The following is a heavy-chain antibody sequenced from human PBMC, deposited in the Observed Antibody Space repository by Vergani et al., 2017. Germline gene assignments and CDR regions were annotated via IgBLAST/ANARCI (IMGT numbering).Heavy chain of an antibody. J-gene: IGHJ4*03. D-gene: IGHD6-13*01. V-gene: IGHV4-59*12. CDR1: GGSISSYY. Sequence: QVQLQESGPGLVKPSETLSLTCTVSGGSISSYYWSWIRQPPGKGLEWIGYIYYSGSTNYNPSLKSRVTMSVDTSKNQFSLKLNSVTAADTAVYYCARLAAAGNFDYWGKGTTVTVSS. CDR3: ARLAAAGNFDY. CDR2: IYYSGST.